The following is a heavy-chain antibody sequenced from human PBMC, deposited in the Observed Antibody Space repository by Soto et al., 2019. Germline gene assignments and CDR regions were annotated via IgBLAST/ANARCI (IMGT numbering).Heavy chain of an antibody. Sequence: PSETLSLTCTVSGGSISSSYWGWIRQPPGKGREWIGYIYYSGSTNYNPSLKSRVTISVDTSKNQFSLKLSSVTAADTAVYYCARGGYDYVWGSYRPYYFDYWGQGTLVTVSS. CDR3: ARGGYDYVWGSYRPYYFDY. CDR1: GGSISSSY. D-gene: IGHD3-16*02. V-gene: IGHV4-59*01. J-gene: IGHJ4*02. CDR2: IYYSGST.